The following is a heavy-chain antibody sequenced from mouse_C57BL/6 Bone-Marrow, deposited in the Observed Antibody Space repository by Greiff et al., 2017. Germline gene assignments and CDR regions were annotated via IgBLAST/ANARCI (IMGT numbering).Heavy chain of an antibody. CDR2: ISNGGGST. Sequence: DVMLVESGGGLVQPGGSLKLSCAASGFTFSDYYMYWVRQTPEKRLEWVAYISNGGGSTYYPDTVKGRFTISRDNAKNTLYLQMSRLKSEDTAMYYCARQGDGSSLFDNWRQGTTHTVSS. CDR1: GFTFSDYY. CDR3: ARQGDGSSLFDN. D-gene: IGHD1-1*01. J-gene: IGHJ2*01. V-gene: IGHV5-12*01.